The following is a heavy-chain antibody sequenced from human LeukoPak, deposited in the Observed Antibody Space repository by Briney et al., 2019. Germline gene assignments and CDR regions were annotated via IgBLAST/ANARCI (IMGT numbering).Heavy chain of an antibody. CDR1: GFTFSSFA. J-gene: IGHJ4*02. D-gene: IGHD7-27*01. V-gene: IGHV3-49*04. Sequence: SGGSLRLSCAASGFTFSSFAMSWVRQAPGKGLEWVSFIRSKLYGGTSEYAASVKGRFTISRDDSTSIAYLQMNSLKTEDTAVYYCSRDPNWASGYFDYWGQGTLVTVSS. CDR3: SRDPNWASGYFDY. CDR2: IRSKLYGGTS.